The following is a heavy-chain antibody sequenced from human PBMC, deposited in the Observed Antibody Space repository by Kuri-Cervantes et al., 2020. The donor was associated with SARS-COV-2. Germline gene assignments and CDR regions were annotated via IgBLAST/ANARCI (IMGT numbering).Heavy chain of an antibody. Sequence: GESLKISCAASGFTFSTYGMHWVRQAPGKGLEWVAVISYDGTNKYYADSVKGRFTISRDNSKNTLYLKMNSLRPEDTAVYYCAKSFDPYNSLSGDYFDYWGQGTLVTVSS. V-gene: IGHV3-30*18. CDR1: GFTFSTYG. CDR3: AKSFDPYNSLSGDYFDY. CDR2: ISYDGTNK. D-gene: IGHD5-24*01. J-gene: IGHJ4*02.